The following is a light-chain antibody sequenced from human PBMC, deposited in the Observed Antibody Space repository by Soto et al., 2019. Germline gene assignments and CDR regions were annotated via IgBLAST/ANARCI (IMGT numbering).Light chain of an antibody. CDR1: SSDIGANIF. CDR3: CSHTSSSRM. J-gene: IGLJ3*02. V-gene: IGLV2-14*01. CDR2: EVS. Sequence: QSALTQPASVSGSPGQSITISCTGTSSDIGANIFVSWYQQHPGKAPKLMIFEVSNRPSGVSSRFSGSKSGNTASLIISGLQAEDEADYYCCSHTSSSRMFGGGTKVTVL.